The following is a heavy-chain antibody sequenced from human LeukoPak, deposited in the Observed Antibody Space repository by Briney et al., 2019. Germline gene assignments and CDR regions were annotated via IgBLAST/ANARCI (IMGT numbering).Heavy chain of an antibody. CDR1: GFTFSSYS. CDR3: ARGWCSGGCCYVMGDADDHDY. J-gene: IGHJ4*02. Sequence: GGSLRLSCAASGFTFSSYSMNWVRQAPGKGLEWVSYISSSSSTIYYADSVKGQFTISRDNAKNSLYLQMNSLRDEDTAVYYCARGWCSGGCCYVMGDADDHDYWGQGTLVTVSS. V-gene: IGHV3-48*02. CDR2: ISSSSSTI. D-gene: IGHD2-15*01.